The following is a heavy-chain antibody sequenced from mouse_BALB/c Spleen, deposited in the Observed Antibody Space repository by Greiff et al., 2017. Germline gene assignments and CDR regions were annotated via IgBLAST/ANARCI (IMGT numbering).Heavy chain of an antibody. J-gene: IGHJ2*01. CDR3: ARGGYDGFDY. CDR1: GYAFRSYW. CDR2: IYPGDGDT. D-gene: IGHD2-14*01. Sequence: QVHVKQSGAELVRPGSSVKISCKASGYAFRSYWMNWVKQRPGQGLEWIGQIYPGDGDTNYNGKFKGKATLTADKSSSTAYMQLSSLTSEDSAVYFCARGGYDGFDYWGQGTTLTVSS. V-gene: IGHV1-80*01.